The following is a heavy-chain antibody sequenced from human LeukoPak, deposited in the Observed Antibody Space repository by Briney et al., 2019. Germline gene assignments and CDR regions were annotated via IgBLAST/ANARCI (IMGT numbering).Heavy chain of an antibody. D-gene: IGHD3-10*01. Sequence: ASVKVSCKTSGYTFSTYYMHWVRQAPRQGLEWLGIIHPTDGSTSYTQKIQGRVTMTRDTATGTVCLELSSLRSEDTAVYWCARANGGGLDYWGQGTLITVSS. V-gene: IGHV1-46*01. CDR3: ARANGGGLDY. J-gene: IGHJ4*02. CDR2: IHPTDGST. CDR1: GYTFSTYY.